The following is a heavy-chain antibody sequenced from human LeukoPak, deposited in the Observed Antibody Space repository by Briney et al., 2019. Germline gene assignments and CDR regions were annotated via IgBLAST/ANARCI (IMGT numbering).Heavy chain of an antibody. CDR3: ARVSEDYSSGWYEEYFQY. CDR2: IWYDGGNK. D-gene: IGHD6-19*01. CDR1: GFTFSSYG. Sequence: GGSLRLSCAASGFTFSSYGMHWVRQAPGKGLEWVAVIWYDGGNKYYADSVKGRFTISRDNSKKTLYLQMTSLRAEDTAVYYCARVSEDYSSGWYEEYFQYWGQGTLVIVPS. V-gene: IGHV3-33*08. J-gene: IGHJ1*01.